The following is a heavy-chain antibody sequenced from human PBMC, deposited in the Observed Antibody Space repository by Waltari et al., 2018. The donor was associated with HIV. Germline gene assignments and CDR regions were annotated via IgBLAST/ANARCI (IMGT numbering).Heavy chain of an antibody. CDR2: LDYSGST. D-gene: IGHD2-21*02. V-gene: IGHV4-39*01. J-gene: IGHJ4*02. CDR1: GGSISSSTSY. CDR3: TRLSIVVVTAIDF. Sequence: QLQLQESGPGLVKPSETLSITCTVSGGSISSSTSYWGWVRQPPGKGMEWLGNLDYSGSTYYNPSLKSRVTISVDTSKNQFSLKLSSVTAADTSVYYCTRLSIVVVTAIDFWGQGTLVTVSS.